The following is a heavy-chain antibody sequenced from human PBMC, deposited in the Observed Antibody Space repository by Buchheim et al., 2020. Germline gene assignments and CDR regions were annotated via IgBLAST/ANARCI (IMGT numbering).Heavy chain of an antibody. CDR1: GFTFSSYG. CDR2: ISYDGSNK. D-gene: IGHD3-10*01. J-gene: IGHJ6*02. Sequence: QVQLVESGGGVVQPGRSLRLSCAASGFTFSSYGMHWVRQAPGKGLEWVAVISYDGSNKYYADSVKGRFTISRDNSKNTLYLQMNSLRAEDTAVYYCAKPDQIWFGEQEGMDVWGQGTT. V-gene: IGHV3-30*18. CDR3: AKPDQIWFGEQEGMDV.